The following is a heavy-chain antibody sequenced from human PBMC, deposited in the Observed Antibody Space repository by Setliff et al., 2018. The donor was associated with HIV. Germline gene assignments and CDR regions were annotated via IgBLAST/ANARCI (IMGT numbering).Heavy chain of an antibody. D-gene: IGHD2-15*01. Sequence: GGSLRLSCAASGFTFSSHWMSWVRQAPGKGLEWVASIKDDGREEDYADSVKGRFTISRDNAKTSLFLQMDSLGAEDTAVYYCARDATRGGDMDVWAKGTTVTVSS. CDR3: ARDATRGGDMDV. J-gene: IGHJ6*03. CDR1: GFTFSSHW. CDR2: IKDDGREE. V-gene: IGHV3-7*03.